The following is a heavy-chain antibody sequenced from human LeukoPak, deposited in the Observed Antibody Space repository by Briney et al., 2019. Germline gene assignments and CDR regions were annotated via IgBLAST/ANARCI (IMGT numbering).Heavy chain of an antibody. D-gene: IGHD2-2*01. V-gene: IGHV4-4*02. CDR2: IYHSGST. CDR1: GGSISSSYW. CDR3: ARDYCTSTTCPNWFDP. J-gene: IGHJ5*02. Sequence: SETLSLTCAVSGGSISSSYWWSWIRQPPGKGLEWIGEIYHSGSTNYNLSLKSRVTISVDKSKNQFSLKLNSVTAADTAVYYCARDYCTSTTCPNWFDPWGQGTLVTVSS.